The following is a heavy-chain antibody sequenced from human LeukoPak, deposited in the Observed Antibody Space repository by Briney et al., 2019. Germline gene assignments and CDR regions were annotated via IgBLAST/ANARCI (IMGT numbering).Heavy chain of an antibody. CDR3: ARVAGTVTGTDRDD. J-gene: IGHJ4*02. CDR1: GYTFTDYN. CDR2: MHPKSGNT. Sequence: ASVKVSCKASGYTFTDYNIDWARQATGQGLEWMGRMHPKSGNTNYAQKFQGRVTMTRNTSISTAYMELSSLKSDDTAVYYCARVAGTVTGTDRDDWGQGTLVTVSS. D-gene: IGHD6-19*01. V-gene: IGHV1-8*01.